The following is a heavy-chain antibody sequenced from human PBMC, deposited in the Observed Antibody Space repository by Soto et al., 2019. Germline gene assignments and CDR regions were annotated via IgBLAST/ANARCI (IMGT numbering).Heavy chain of an antibody. CDR1: GGTFSNYA. CDR2: IIPIFGTT. Sequence: QVQLVQSGAEVKKPGSSVKGSCKASGGTFSNYAITWVRQAPGQGLEWVGRIIPIFGTTNVAQKFQGRVTITADESTTTANMELSGLRSDDTAVYYCAKDGGADGYFGNWLDPWGQGTLVTVSS. V-gene: IGHV1-69*15. CDR3: AKDGGADGYFGNWLDP. D-gene: IGHD5-12*01. J-gene: IGHJ5*02.